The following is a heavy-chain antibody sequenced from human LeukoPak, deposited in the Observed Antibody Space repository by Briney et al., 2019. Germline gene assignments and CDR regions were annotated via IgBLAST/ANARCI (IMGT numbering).Heavy chain of an antibody. CDR3: ARDVGTRTNDY. Sequence: EASVKVSCKASGGTFSSYAISWVREAPGQGLEWMGRIIPILGIANYVQKFQGRVTITADKSTSTAYMELSSLRSEDTAVYYCARDVGTRTNDYWGQGTLVTVSS. CDR2: IIPILGIA. D-gene: IGHD2-8*01. CDR1: GGTFSSYA. V-gene: IGHV1-69*04. J-gene: IGHJ4*02.